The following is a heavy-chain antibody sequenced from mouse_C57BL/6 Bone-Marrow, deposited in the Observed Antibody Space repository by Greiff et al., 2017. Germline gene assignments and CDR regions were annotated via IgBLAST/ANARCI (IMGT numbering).Heavy chain of an antibody. V-gene: IGHV2-2*01. J-gene: IGHJ4*01. CDR3: ARNATTVIATDAMDY. CDR1: GFSLTSYG. D-gene: IGHD1-1*01. Sequence: QVQLQQSGPGLVQPSQSLSITCTVSGFSLTSYGVHWVRQSPGKGLEWLGVIWSGGSTDYNAAFISRLSISKDNSKSQVFFKMNSLQADDTAINYWARNATTVIATDAMDYWGQGTSVTVSS. CDR2: IWSGGST.